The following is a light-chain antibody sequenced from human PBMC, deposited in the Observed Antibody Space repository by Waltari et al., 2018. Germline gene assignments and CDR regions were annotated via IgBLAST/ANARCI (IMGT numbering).Light chain of an antibody. V-gene: IGKV1-6*01. J-gene: IGKJ4*01. CDR1: QGIGNN. Sequence: IQMTQSPSSLSASVGDTVTITCQASQGIGNNLNWYQQKPGKDPKLLIYRASSLQSGIPFSFTGLGSGTYFTFTISSLQPEYFAPYFLRSGYSYPLTFGGGTKVDIK. CDR3: RSGYSYPLT. CDR2: RAS.